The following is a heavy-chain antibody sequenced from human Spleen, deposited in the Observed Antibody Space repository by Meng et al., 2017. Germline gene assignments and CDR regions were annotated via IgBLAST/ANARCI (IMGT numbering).Heavy chain of an antibody. CDR1: GFMFRSYA. CDR2: ISGGSGGTT. J-gene: IGHJ4*02. CDR3: AKDRRGRMEPRDY. V-gene: IGHV3-23*01. D-gene: IGHD1-14*01. Sequence: SLKISCAASGFMFRSYAMTWVRQAPGKGLEWVSSISGGSGGTTYYANSLKGRFTISRDNSKNTLYLQMNSLRVEDTAVYYCAKDRRGRMEPRDYWGQGTLVTVSS.